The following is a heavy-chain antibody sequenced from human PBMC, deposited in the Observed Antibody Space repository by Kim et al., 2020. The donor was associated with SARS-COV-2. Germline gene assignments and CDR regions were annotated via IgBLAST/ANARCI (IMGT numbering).Heavy chain of an antibody. CDR3: AKDPRYNWNYADS. Sequence: YADAGKGRFTSSRDNSKNTLYLQMNSLKAEDTAVYYCAKDPRYNWNYADSWGQGTLVTVSS. J-gene: IGHJ4*02. V-gene: IGHV3-23*01. D-gene: IGHD1-7*01.